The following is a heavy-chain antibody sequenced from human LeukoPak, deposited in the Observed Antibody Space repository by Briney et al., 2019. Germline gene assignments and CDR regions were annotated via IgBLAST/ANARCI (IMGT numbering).Heavy chain of an antibody. D-gene: IGHD5-12*01. CDR1: GFTFSYYA. Sequence: GGSLRLSCAASGFTFSYYAMSWVRQAPGKGLEWVSLIYSGSSTYYADSVKGRFTISRDKSKNTLYLQMSSLRVEDTAVYYCAMGAIVATIDYWGQGTLVTVSS. CDR2: IYSGSST. J-gene: IGHJ4*02. CDR3: AMGAIVATIDY. V-gene: IGHV3-66*01.